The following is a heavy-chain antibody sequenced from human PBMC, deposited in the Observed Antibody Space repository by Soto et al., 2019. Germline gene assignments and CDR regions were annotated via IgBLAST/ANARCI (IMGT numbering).Heavy chain of an antibody. D-gene: IGHD2-2*01. Sequence: GGSLRLSCAASGFTFSSYSMNWVRQAPGKGLEWVSSISSSSSYIYYADSVKGRFTISRDNAKNSLYLQMNSLRAEDTAVYYCARVVKNAYYYYYYMDVWGKGTTVTVSS. J-gene: IGHJ6*03. CDR2: ISSSSSYI. V-gene: IGHV3-21*01. CDR1: GFTFSSYS. CDR3: ARVVKNAYYYYYYMDV.